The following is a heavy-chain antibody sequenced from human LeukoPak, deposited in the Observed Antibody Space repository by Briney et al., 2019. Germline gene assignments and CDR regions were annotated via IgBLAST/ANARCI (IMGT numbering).Heavy chain of an antibody. CDR3: ARATVVVTATDDAFDI. CDR1: GFTVSSNY. CDR2: IYSGGST. Sequence: GRSLRLSCAASGFTVSSNYMSWVRQAPGKGLEWVSVIYSGGSTYYADSVKGRFTISRDNSKNTLYLQMNSLRAEDTAVYYCARATVVVTATDDAFDIWGQGTMVTVSS. D-gene: IGHD2-21*02. J-gene: IGHJ3*02. V-gene: IGHV3-66*01.